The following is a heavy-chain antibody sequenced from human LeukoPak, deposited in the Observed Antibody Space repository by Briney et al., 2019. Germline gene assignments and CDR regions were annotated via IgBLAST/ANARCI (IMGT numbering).Heavy chain of an antibody. Sequence: AGSLRLSRAASGPCVSSHWMSWVRQAPGKGMEWVAKIKQDGSEKYYVDSVKGRFTISRDNAQNSLYLQMNSQKADDTAVYYCVRDLAGPPQEAFDIWGQGTVVTVPS. CDR3: VRDLAGPPQEAFDI. CDR2: IKQDGSEK. V-gene: IGHV3-7*01. CDR1: GPCVSSHW. J-gene: IGHJ3*02.